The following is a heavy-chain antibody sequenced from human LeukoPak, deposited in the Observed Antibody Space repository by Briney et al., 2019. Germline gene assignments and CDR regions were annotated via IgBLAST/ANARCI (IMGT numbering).Heavy chain of an antibody. CDR1: GYTFTSYY. Sequence: ASVKVSCKASGYTFTSYYMHWVRQAPGQGLEWMGLINPSGGSTSYAQKFQGRVTMTRDTSTSTVYMELSSLRSEDTAVYYCARDPSIARGYYYGMDVWGQGTTVTVSS. CDR2: INPSGGST. CDR3: ARDPSIARGYYYGMDV. J-gene: IGHJ6*02. D-gene: IGHD6-6*01. V-gene: IGHV1-46*01.